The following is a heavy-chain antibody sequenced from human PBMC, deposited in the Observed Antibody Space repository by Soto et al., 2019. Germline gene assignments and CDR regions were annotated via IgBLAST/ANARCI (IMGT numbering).Heavy chain of an antibody. D-gene: IGHD1-26*01. V-gene: IGHV2-5*01. J-gene: IGHJ5*02. CDR1: GFSLSTSGVG. CDR3: AHYLQPGATTIENWFDP. CDR2: IYWNDDK. Sequence: QITLKESGPTLVKPTQTLTLTCTFSGFSLSTSGVGVGWIRQPPGKALEWLALIYWNDDKRYSPSLKSRLTITKDTSKNQVVLTMTNMDPVDTATYYCAHYLQPGATTIENWFDPWGQGTLVTVSS.